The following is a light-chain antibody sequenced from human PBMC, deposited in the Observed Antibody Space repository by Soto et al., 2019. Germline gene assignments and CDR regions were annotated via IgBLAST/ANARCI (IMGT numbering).Light chain of an antibody. CDR2: SGY. V-gene: IGKV1-39*01. CDR1: QTISNY. Sequence: DIQMTQSPSSLSAYVGDRITITCRASQTISNYVNWYQQKPGRAPNLLIYSGYILHSGVSSRFSGSGSGTDFTLSISSLQPEDFATYYCQQSYSTPLTFGGGTKVEIK. J-gene: IGKJ4*01. CDR3: QQSYSTPLT.